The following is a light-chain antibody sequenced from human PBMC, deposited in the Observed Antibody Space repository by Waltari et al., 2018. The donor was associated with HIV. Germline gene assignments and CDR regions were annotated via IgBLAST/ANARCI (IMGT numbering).Light chain of an antibody. J-gene: IGLJ2*01. V-gene: IGLV1-44*01. CDR1: SSNVGSTT. CDR3: AAWDDSLNGVL. Sequence: QSVLTQPPSASGTPGQRVTISCSGGSSNVGSTTVSWYQHLPGTAPKLLIYNDSQRPSGVPDRFSGSKSGTSASLTISGLRSEDEAEYYCAAWDDSLNGVLFGGGTKLTVL. CDR2: NDS.